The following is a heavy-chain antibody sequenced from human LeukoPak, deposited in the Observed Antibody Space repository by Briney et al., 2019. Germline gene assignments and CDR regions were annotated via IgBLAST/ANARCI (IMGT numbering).Heavy chain of an antibody. CDR3: ARGGCSSTSCYRIDDAFDI. J-gene: IGHJ3*02. V-gene: IGHV4-31*03. CDR1: GGSISSGGYY. Sequence: PSETLSLTCTVSGGSISSGGYYWSWIRQHPGKGLEWIGYIYYSGSTYYNPSLKSRVTIPVDTSKNQFSLKLSSVTAADTAVYYCARGGCSSTSCYRIDDAFDIWGQGTMVTVSS. D-gene: IGHD2-2*01. CDR2: IYYSGST.